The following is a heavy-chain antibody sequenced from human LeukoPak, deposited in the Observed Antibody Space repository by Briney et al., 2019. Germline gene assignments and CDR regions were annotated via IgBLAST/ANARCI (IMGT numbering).Heavy chain of an antibody. J-gene: IGHJ3*02. CDR1: GFTFSGSA. V-gene: IGHV3-21*01. CDR2: ISSSSSYI. Sequence: GGSLRLSCAASGFTFSGSAMHWVRQAPGKGLEWVSSISSSSSYIYYADSVKGRFTISRDNAKNSLYLQMNSLRAEDTAVYYCARGHNWGAAFDIWGQGTMVTVSS. CDR3: ARGHNWGAAFDI. D-gene: IGHD7-27*01.